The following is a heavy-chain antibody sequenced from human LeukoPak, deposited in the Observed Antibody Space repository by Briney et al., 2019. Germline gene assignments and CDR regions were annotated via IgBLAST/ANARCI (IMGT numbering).Heavy chain of an antibody. CDR3: ARVRDSSGYYTGAFDI. V-gene: IGHV1-69*04. J-gene: IGHJ3*02. CDR1: GYTFTSYG. Sequence: SVKVSCKASGYTFTSYGISWVRQAPGQGLEWMGRIIPIIDIANYAQKFQDRVTITADKSTSTAYMELSSLRSEDKAVYYCARVRDSSGYYTGAFDIWGRGTMVTVSS. D-gene: IGHD3-22*01. CDR2: IIPIIDIA.